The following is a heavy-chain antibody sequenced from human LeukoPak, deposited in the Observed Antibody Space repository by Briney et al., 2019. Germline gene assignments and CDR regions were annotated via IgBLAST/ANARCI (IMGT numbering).Heavy chain of an antibody. CDR3: ARIRGATAFDI. CDR2: ISNYNRNT. D-gene: IGHD3-10*01. Sequence: VSVKVSCKASGYTFTSYHISWVRQAPGRGLEWMGWISNYNRNTNYAQKFQGRVTLTTDTSTSTAYMELRSLKSDDTAVYYCARIRGATAFDIWGQGTMVTVSS. V-gene: IGHV1-18*01. CDR1: GYTFTSYH. J-gene: IGHJ3*02.